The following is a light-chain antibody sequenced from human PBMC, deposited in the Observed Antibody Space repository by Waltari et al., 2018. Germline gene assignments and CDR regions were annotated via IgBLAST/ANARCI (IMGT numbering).Light chain of an antibody. Sequence: EIVMTQSPAPLSLSPGETATLPCRASQSVSSNVAWYQKKPGQAPRLLIYDASTRATSIPARFRGGGSRTEFTLTISSLQSEDFAVYYCQQYNRWPPITFGQGTRLEIK. J-gene: IGKJ5*01. CDR2: DAS. CDR1: QSVSSN. CDR3: QQYNRWPPIT. V-gene: IGKV3-15*01.